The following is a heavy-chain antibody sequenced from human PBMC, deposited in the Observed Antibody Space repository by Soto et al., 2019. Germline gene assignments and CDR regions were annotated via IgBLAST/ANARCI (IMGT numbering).Heavy chain of an antibody. CDR3: AKTVPGTKY. CDR1: GFTFSIYA. D-gene: IGHD6-19*01. CDR2: ISGSGDSI. J-gene: IGHJ4*02. V-gene: IGHV3-23*01. Sequence: PGGSLRLSCAASGFTFSIYAMSWVRQAPWKGLEWVSGISGSGDSIYYADSVKGRFTISRDNSKNTLYLQMNSLGAEDTAVYYCAKTVPGTKYWGQGTLVTVSS.